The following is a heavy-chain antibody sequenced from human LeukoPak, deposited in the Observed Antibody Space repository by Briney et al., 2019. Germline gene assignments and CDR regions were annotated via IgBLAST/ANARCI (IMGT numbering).Heavy chain of an antibody. CDR2: ISSSSSYI. D-gene: IGHD6-19*01. V-gene: IGHV3-21*01. CDR3: ARVLAVAGTVGYYFDY. Sequence: GGSLRLSCAASGFTFSSYSMNWVRQAPGKGLEWVSSISSSSSYIYYADSVKGRFTISRDNAKNSLYLQMNSLRAEDTAVYYCARVLAVAGTVGYYFDYWGQGTLVTVSS. J-gene: IGHJ4*02. CDR1: GFTFSSYS.